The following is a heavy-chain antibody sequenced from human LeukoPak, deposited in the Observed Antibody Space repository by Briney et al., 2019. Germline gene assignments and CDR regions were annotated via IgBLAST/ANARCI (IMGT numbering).Heavy chain of an antibody. J-gene: IGHJ4*02. CDR3: ARDNCGGDCYPDY. CDR1: VGTFSSYA. CDR2: IIPIFGTA. Sequence: ASVKVSCKASVGTFSSYAISWVRQAPGQGREWMGGIIPIFGTANYAQKFQGRVTITADKSTSTAYMELSSLRSEDTAVYYCARDNCGGDCYPDYWGQGTLVTVSS. D-gene: IGHD2-21*02. V-gene: IGHV1-69*06.